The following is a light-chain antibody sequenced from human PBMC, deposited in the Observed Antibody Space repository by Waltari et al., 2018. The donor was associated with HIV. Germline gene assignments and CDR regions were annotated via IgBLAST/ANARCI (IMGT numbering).Light chain of an antibody. CDR2: VKN. CDR3: AAWDDSLSGVV. Sequence: QSVLTQPSSVTGAPGQRVSMSCSGTRSNIGTNDVIWYQQLPLRAPRLLVFVKNKRPSGVPDRFSASKSGTSASLAITGLQFEDDGDYYCAAWDDSLSGVVFGGGTNLTVL. V-gene: IGLV1-44*01. J-gene: IGLJ2*01. CDR1: RSNIGTND.